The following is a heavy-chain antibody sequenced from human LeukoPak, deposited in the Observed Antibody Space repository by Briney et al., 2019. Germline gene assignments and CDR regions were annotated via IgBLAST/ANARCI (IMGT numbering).Heavy chain of an antibody. J-gene: IGHJ4*02. CDR3: ARGGN. V-gene: IGHV4-59*01. CDR2: IYFSGST. CDR1: GGSISRYH. Sequence: PSETLSLTCTVSGGSISRYHWSWIRQPPGKGLEWIGYIYFSGSTNYNPSLKSRVTISVDTSKNQFSLKLSSVTAADTAVYYCARGGNWGQGTLVTVSS.